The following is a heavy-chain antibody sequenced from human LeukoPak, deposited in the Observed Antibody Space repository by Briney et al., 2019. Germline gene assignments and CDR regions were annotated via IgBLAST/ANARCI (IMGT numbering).Heavy chain of an antibody. D-gene: IGHD3-9*01. V-gene: IGHV4-4*02. CDR1: GGSISSSNW. CDR3: ARDLRYFDWLLSGPFDY. CDR2: IHHSGST. Sequence: SGTLSLTCAVSGGSISSSNWWSWVRQPPGKGLEWIGEIHHSGSTKYNPSLKSRVTISVDKSKNQFSLKLSSVTAADTAVYYCARDLRYFDWLLSGPFDYWGQGTLVTVSS. J-gene: IGHJ4*02.